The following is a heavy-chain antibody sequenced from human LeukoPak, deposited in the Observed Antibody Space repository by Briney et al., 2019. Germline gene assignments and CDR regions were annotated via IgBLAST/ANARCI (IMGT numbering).Heavy chain of an antibody. Sequence: PGGSLRLSCAASGFTFSDYYMSWIRQAPGKGLEWISYITSSGSTIYYTDSVKGRFTVSRDNAKNSLYLQMNSLRAEDTAVYYCASGKYYFDYWGQGTLVTVSS. CDR2: ITSSGSTI. CDR3: ASGKYYFDY. J-gene: IGHJ4*02. V-gene: IGHV3-11*04. CDR1: GFTFSDYY.